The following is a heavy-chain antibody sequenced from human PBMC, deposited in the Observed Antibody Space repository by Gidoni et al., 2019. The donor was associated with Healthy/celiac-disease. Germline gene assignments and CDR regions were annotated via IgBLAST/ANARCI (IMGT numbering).Heavy chain of an antibody. Sequence: QVQLVESGGGVVQPGRSLRLSCAASGFTFSSYGMHWVRQAPGKGLEWVAVISYDGSNKYYADSVKGRFTISRDNSKNTLYLQMNSLRAEDTAVYYCAKAEAVTTDYYYYYGMDVWGQGTTVTVSS. V-gene: IGHV3-30*18. CDR3: AKAEAVTTDYYYYYGMDV. CDR1: GFTFSSYG. D-gene: IGHD4-17*01. CDR2: ISYDGSNK. J-gene: IGHJ6*02.